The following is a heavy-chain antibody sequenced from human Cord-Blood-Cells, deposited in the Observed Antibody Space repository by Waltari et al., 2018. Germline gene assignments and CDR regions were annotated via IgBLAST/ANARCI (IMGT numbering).Heavy chain of an antibody. CDR3: ASCQTSSHDAFDI. CDR1: GFTFSSYW. Sequence: EVQLVESGGGLVQPGGSLRLSCAASGFTFSSYWMSWVRQAPGKGLEWVANIKQDGSEKYYVDSVKGRFTISRDNAKNSLYLQMNSLRAEDTAVYYCASCQTSSHDAFDIWGQGTMVTVSS. J-gene: IGHJ3*02. CDR2: IKQDGSEK. D-gene: IGHD6-13*01. V-gene: IGHV3-7*01.